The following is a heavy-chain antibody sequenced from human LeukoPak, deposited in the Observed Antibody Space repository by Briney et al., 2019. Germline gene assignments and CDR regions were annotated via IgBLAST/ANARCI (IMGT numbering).Heavy chain of an antibody. J-gene: IGHJ6*02. D-gene: IGHD6-19*01. Sequence: SETLSLTCTVSGGSISSSSYYWGWIRQPPGKGLEWIGSIYYSGSTYYNPSLKSRVTISVDTSKNQFSLKLSSVTAADTAVYYCARDSGIAVAGTMYGMDVWGQGTTVTVSS. CDR2: IYYSGST. CDR3: ARDSGIAVAGTMYGMDV. CDR1: GGSISSSSYY. V-gene: IGHV4-39*07.